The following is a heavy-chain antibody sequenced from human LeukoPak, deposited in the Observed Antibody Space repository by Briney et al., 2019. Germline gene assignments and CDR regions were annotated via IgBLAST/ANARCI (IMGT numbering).Heavy chain of an antibody. J-gene: IGHJ1*01. Sequence: ASVKVSCKASGYTFTSYGISWVRQAPGQGLEWMGWISAYNGNTYYAQKLQGRVTMTTDTSTSTAYMELRSLRSDDTAVYYCARDYDYVWGRLSEYFQHWGQGTLVTVSS. CDR2: ISAYNGNT. CDR3: ARDYDYVWGRLSEYFQH. CDR1: GYTFTSYG. V-gene: IGHV1-18*01. D-gene: IGHD3-16*01.